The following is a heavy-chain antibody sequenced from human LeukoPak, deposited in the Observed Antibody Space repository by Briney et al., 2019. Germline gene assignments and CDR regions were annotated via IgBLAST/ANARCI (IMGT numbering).Heavy chain of an antibody. Sequence: PGGSLRLSCAASGFTFSSYWMHWVRQAPGKGLVWVSRINSDGYSTTYADSVKGRFTISRDNAKNTLYLQMNSLRAEDTAVYYCARGYSATSRVDYWGRGTLVTVSS. J-gene: IGHJ4*02. CDR3: ARGYSATSRVDY. V-gene: IGHV3-74*01. CDR2: INSDGYST. D-gene: IGHD1-26*01. CDR1: GFTFSSYW.